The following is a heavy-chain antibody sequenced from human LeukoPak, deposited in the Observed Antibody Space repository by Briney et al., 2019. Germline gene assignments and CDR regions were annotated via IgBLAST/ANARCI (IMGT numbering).Heavy chain of an antibody. CDR3: ARALWLVLGGDY. CDR2: IKQDGSET. J-gene: IGHJ4*02. D-gene: IGHD6-19*01. Sequence: GGSLRLSCAASGFTFSSYWMSWVRQAPGKGLERVASIKQDGSETDYVDSVKGRFTISRDNAKNSLYLQMNSLRAEDTAVYYCARALWLVLGGDYWGQGTLVTVSS. V-gene: IGHV3-7*01. CDR1: GFTFSSYW.